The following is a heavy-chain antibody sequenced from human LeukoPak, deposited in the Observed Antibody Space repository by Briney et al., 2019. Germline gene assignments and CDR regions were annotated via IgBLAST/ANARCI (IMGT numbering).Heavy chain of an antibody. V-gene: IGHV4-59*01. J-gene: IGHJ4*02. Sequence: SETLSLTCTVSGGSISSYYWSWIRQPPGKGLEWIGYIYYSGSTNYNPSPKSRVTISVDTSKNQFSLKLSSVTAADTAVYYCATSSAARPDYFDYWGQGTLVTVSS. CDR3: ATSSAARPDYFDY. D-gene: IGHD6-6*01. CDR1: GGSISSYY. CDR2: IYYSGST.